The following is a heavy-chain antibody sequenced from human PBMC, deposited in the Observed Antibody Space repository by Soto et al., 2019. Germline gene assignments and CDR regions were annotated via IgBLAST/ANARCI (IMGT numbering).Heavy chain of an antibody. Sequence: GGSLRLSCAASGFTFSSYWMSWVRQAPGKGLEWVANIKQDGSEKYYVDSVKGRFTISRDNAKNSLFLQMNSLRAEDTAVYYCARAKLSRAFDIWGQGTMVTVSS. V-gene: IGHV3-7*01. J-gene: IGHJ3*02. D-gene: IGHD3-16*02. CDR2: IKQDGSEK. CDR1: GFTFSSYW. CDR3: ARAKLSRAFDI.